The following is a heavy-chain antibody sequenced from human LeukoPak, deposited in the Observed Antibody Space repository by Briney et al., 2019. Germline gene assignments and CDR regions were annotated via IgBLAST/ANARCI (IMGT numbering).Heavy chain of an antibody. CDR3: ATGVVVTAFAFDI. D-gene: IGHD2-21*02. Sequence: KPGGSLRLSCAASGFTFSSYAMHWVRQAPGKGLEWMGGFDPEDGETIYAQKFQGRVTMTEDTSTDTAYMELSSLRSEDTAVYYCATGVVVTAFAFDIWGQGTMVTVSS. J-gene: IGHJ3*02. CDR2: FDPEDGET. V-gene: IGHV1-24*01. CDR1: GFTFSSYA.